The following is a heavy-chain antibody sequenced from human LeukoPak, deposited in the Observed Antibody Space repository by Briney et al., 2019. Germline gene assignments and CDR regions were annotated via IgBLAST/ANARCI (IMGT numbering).Heavy chain of an antibody. CDR1: GFTFSSYA. CDR2: ISGSGGST. CDR3: AKDRVAAAGNTDY. Sequence: GGSLRLSCAASGFTFSSYAMSWVRQAPGKGLEWVSGISGSGGSTYYADSVKGRVTITRDNSKNTPYLQMNSLRAEDTAVYYCAKDRVAAAGNTDYWGQGTLVTVSS. J-gene: IGHJ4*02. D-gene: IGHD6-13*01. V-gene: IGHV3-23*01.